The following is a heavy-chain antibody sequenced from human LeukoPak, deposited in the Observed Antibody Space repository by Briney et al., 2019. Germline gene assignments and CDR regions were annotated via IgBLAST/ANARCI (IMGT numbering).Heavy chain of an antibody. CDR3: ARDVDMITFGGVTVA. Sequence: PGGSLRLSCAASGFTFSSYEMNWVRQAPGKGLEWVSYISSSGSTIYYADSVKGRFTISRDNAKNSLYLQMNSLRAEDTAVYYCARDVDMITFGGVTVAWGQGTLVTASS. D-gene: IGHD3-16*02. J-gene: IGHJ5*02. CDR1: GFTFSSYE. CDR2: ISSSGSTI. V-gene: IGHV3-48*03.